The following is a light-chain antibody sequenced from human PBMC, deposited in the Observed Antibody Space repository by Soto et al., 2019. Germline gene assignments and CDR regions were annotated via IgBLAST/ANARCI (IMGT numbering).Light chain of an antibody. J-gene: IGKJ1*01. V-gene: IGKV1-17*02. CDR2: GAS. CDR3: LQHNNFPRT. CDR1: QGIRID. Sequence: DIQMTQSKSSLSASVGDRVTITCRASQGIRIDLGWFQQRPGKAPRRLIYGASSLQSGVPSRFSGSGSGTEFTLTISYLQPEDFATYYCLQHNNFPRTFAQGTKVDIK.